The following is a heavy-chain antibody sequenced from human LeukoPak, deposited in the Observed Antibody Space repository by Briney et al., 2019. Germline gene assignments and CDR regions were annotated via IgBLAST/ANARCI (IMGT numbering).Heavy chain of an antibody. CDR2: ISSSGSTI. CDR3: ARDYKDIVVVPAARHYYYYGMDV. D-gene: IGHD2-2*01. Sequence: PGGSLRLSCAASGFTFSSYEMNWVRQAPGKGLEWVSYISSSGSTIYYADSVKGRFTISRDNAKNLLYLQMNSLRAEDTAVYYCARDYKDIVVVPAARHYYYYGMDVWGKGTTVTVSS. V-gene: IGHV3-48*03. J-gene: IGHJ6*04. CDR1: GFTFSSYE.